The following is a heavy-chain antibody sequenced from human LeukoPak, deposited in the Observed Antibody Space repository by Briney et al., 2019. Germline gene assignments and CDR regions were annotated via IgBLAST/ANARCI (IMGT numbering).Heavy chain of an antibody. V-gene: IGHV1-2*06. CDR1: GYTFTGYY. Sequence: ASVKVSCKASGYTFTGYYMHWVRQAPGQGLEWMGRINPNSGGTNYAQNLQGRVTMTRDTSISTDYVEPSRLRSDETAVYYCPRAYGAYPYFDYWGQGTLATVSS. CDR3: PRAYGAYPYFDY. J-gene: IGHJ4*02. D-gene: IGHD4-17*01. CDR2: INPNSGGT.